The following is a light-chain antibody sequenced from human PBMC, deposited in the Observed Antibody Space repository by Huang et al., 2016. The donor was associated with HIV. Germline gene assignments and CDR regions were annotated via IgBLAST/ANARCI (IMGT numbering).Light chain of an antibody. CDR2: DAY. CDR1: QSVSSY. J-gene: IGKJ5*01. CDR3: QQRSNWPPA. Sequence: EIVLTQSPATLSLSPGERATLSCRASQSVSSYLAWYQQKPGQAPRLLIYDAYNRATGIPARFSGSGSGTDFTLTISSLEPEDFVVYYCQQRSNWPPAFGQGTRLEIK. V-gene: IGKV3-11*01.